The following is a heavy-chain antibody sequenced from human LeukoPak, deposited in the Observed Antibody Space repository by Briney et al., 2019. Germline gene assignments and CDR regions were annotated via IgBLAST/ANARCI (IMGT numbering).Heavy chain of an antibody. Sequence: GRSLRLSCVTSGFTFSSYGMHWVRQAPGKGLEWVALISYDGSSKYYGDSVKARFTISRDNSKNTLSLQMDSLRAEDTAVYYCAKDRASLYYYDTSGSGLDHWGQGTLVTVSS. D-gene: IGHD3-22*01. CDR2: ISYDGSSK. CDR3: AKDRASLYYYDTSGSGLDH. V-gene: IGHV3-30*18. J-gene: IGHJ4*02. CDR1: GFTFSSYG.